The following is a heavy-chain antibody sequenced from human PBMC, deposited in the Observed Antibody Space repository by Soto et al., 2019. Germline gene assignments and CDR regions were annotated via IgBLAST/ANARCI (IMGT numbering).Heavy chain of an antibody. CDR2: ISSEGSGK. D-gene: IGHD2-8*01. J-gene: IGHJ3*02. V-gene: IGHV3-30*18. Sequence: QVQLVESGGGVVQPGGSLRLYCGASGFTLSNFGVHWVRQAPGKGPEWVGAISSEGSGKSYGDSVRGRVTVSRDNSLNRVFLQMQRLRSDDTCVYYCAQGHVGVIHSQLDIWGPGTMVTFSS. CDR3: AQGHVGVIHSQLDI. CDR1: GFTLSNFG.